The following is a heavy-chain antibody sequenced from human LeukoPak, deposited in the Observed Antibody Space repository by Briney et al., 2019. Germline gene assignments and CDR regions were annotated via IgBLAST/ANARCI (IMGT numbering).Heavy chain of an antibody. D-gene: IGHD6-13*01. V-gene: IGHV3-23*01. CDR1: GFTFKNFD. J-gene: IGHJ4*02. CDR2: ISSNGGTT. Sequence: GGSLRLSCAASGFTFKNFDMSWVRQAPGKGLEWVSTISSNGGTTFYADSVKGRFTISRDNSKNTVYLHMNSLRAEDTAVYYCARDPLYSSSWYGYYFDYWGQGTLVTVSS. CDR3: ARDPLYSSSWYGYYFDY.